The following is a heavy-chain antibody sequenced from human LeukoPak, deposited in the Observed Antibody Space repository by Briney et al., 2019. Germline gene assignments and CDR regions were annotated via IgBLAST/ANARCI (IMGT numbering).Heavy chain of an antibody. CDR3: ARVPGATIL. V-gene: IGHV3-48*03. Sequence: PGGSLRLSCEASGFTLSSYEMNWVRQAPGKGLEWLSYISSSGSIKYYADSVKGRFTISRDNAKNSLYLQMNTLRAEDTAVYYCARVPGATILWGQGTLVTVSS. J-gene: IGHJ4*02. CDR1: GFTLSSYE. D-gene: IGHD1-26*01. CDR2: ISSSGSIK.